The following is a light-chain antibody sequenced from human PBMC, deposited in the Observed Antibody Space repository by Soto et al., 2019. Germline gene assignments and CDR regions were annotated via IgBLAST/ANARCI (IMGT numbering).Light chain of an antibody. CDR2: AAS. Sequence: DIQMTQSPSSLSASVGDRVSITCRASQSISSYLNWYQQKPGKAPKLLIYAASSLKSGVPSRFSGSGSGTDFTLTISSLQPADFATYYCQQSYSTLTWTFGQGTKVEVK. CDR3: QQSYSTLTWT. J-gene: IGKJ1*01. V-gene: IGKV1-39*01. CDR1: QSISSY.